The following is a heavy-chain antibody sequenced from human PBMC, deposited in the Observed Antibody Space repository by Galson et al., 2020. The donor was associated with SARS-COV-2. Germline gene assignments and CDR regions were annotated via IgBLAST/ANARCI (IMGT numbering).Heavy chain of an antibody. Sequence: SGPTLVKPTQTLTLTCTFSGFSLSTSGMCVSWIRQPPGKALEWLALIDWDDDQYYSTSLKTRLTISKDTSKNQVVLTMTNMDPVDTATYYCARIRVEMATIGDYYYYGMDVWGQGTTVTVSS. CDR3: ARIRVEMATIGDYYYYGMDV. J-gene: IGHJ6*02. CDR2: IDWDDDQ. CDR1: GFSLSTSGMC. D-gene: IGHD5-12*01. V-gene: IGHV2-70*01.